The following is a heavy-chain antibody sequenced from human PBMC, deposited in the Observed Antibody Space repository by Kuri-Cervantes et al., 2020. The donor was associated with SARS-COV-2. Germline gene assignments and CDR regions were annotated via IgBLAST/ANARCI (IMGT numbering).Heavy chain of an antibody. D-gene: IGHD1-26*01. CDR1: GGSFSGYY. CDR3: ASPIIVGATDY. V-gene: IGHV4-34*09. Sequence: SQTLSLTCAVYGGSFSGYYWSWIRQPPGMGPEWIGHIYYSGNTYYNPSLKSRVSMSVDTSKNQFSLKLNAVTAADTAVYYCASPIIVGATDYWGQGILVTVSS. J-gene: IGHJ4*02. CDR2: IYYSGNT.